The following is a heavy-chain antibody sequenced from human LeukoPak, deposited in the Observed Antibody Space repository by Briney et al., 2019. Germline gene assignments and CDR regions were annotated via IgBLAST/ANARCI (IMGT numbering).Heavy chain of an antibody. J-gene: IGHJ4*02. Sequence: GGSLRLSCAASGFTFSSYSMNWVRQAPGKGLEWVSSISSSSSYIYYAASVKGRFTISRDNAKNSLYLQMNSLGAEGPAVYYWARAPSGGYSYGSHFDYWGQGTLVTVSS. V-gene: IGHV3-21*01. CDR2: ISSSSSYI. CDR1: GFTFSSYS. CDR3: ARAPSGGYSYGSHFDY. D-gene: IGHD5-18*01.